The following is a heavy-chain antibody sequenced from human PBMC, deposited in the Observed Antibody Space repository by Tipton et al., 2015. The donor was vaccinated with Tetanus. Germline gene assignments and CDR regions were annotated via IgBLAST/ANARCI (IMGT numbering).Heavy chain of an antibody. D-gene: IGHD3-10*01. J-gene: IGHJ4*02. CDR2: ITDTGRT. CDR1: GGSMNSYY. V-gene: IGHV4-59*01. Sequence: LRLSCTVSGGSMNSYYWSWIRQPPGKGLEWIGYITDTGRTNYSPSLRNRLTISIDTSKTHFSLRLDSVTAADTAVYYCATDRRGPGEVRGLDNWGQGTLVTVSS. CDR3: ATDRRGPGEVRGLDN.